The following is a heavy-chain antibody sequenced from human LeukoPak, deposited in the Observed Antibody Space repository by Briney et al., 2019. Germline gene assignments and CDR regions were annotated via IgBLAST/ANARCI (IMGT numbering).Heavy chain of an antibody. Sequence: GGSLRLSCTASRFTFRNYEVNWVRQAPGKGLEWVSSISSSSSYIYYADSVKGRFTISRDNAKNLLYLQMNSLRAEDTAVYYCARDPSGWYFVDYWGQGTLVTVSS. J-gene: IGHJ4*02. V-gene: IGHV3-21*01. D-gene: IGHD6-19*01. CDR1: RFTFRNYE. CDR3: ARDPSGWYFVDY. CDR2: ISSSSSYI.